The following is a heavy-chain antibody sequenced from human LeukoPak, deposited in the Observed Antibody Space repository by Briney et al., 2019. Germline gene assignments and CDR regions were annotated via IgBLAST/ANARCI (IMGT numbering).Heavy chain of an antibody. CDR3: ARSSSSWETERLGP. J-gene: IGHJ5*02. D-gene: IGHD6-13*01. CDR2: IYHSGST. Sequence: SETLSLTCTVSGGSISSGGYYWSWIRQPPGKGLEWIGYIYHSGSTYYNPSLKSRVTISVDRSKNQFSLKLSSVTAADTAVYYCARSSSSWETERLGPWGQGTLVTVSS. CDR1: GGSISSGGYY. V-gene: IGHV4-30-2*01.